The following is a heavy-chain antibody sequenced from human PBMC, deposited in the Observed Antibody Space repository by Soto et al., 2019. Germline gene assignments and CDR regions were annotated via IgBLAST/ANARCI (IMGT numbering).Heavy chain of an antibody. J-gene: IGHJ6*02. D-gene: IGHD3-3*01. CDR3: AREGGYYDFWSGYYSHGMDV. Sequence: GGSLRLSCAASGFTFSDYYMSWIRQAPGKGLEWVSYISSSGSTIYYADSVKGRFTISRDNAKNSLYLQMNSLRAEDTAVYYCAREGGYYDFWSGYYSHGMDVWAKGPRSPSP. CDR2: ISSSGSTI. V-gene: IGHV3-11*01. CDR1: GFTFSDYY.